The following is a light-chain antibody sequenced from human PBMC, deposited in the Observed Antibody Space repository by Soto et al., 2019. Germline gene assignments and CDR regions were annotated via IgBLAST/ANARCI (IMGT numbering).Light chain of an antibody. J-gene: IGKJ3*01. Sequence: DIQMTQSPSTLSASLGDRVTITCRASQTIRNYLNWYQQKPGKAPKLLISAASSLQSGVPSRLSGSGSGTDFTLTISSLQPEDVATYYCQQSFSTPFNFGPGTKVDIK. CDR3: QQSFSTPFN. V-gene: IGKV1-39*01. CDR1: QTIRNY. CDR2: AAS.